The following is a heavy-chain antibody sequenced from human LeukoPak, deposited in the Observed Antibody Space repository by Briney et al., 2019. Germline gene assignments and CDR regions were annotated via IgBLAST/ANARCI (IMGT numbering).Heavy chain of an antibody. CDR3: AKVYDILTGYYTVFDY. CDR1: GFTFSSYA. J-gene: IGHJ4*02. D-gene: IGHD3-9*01. CDR2: ISGSGGST. V-gene: IGHV3-23*01. Sequence: GGSLRLSCAASGFTFSSYAMSWVRQAPGKGLEWVSAISGSGGSTYYADSVKGRFTISRDNSKNTLYLQMNSLRAEDTAVYYCAKVYDILTGYYTVFDYWGQGTLVTVSS.